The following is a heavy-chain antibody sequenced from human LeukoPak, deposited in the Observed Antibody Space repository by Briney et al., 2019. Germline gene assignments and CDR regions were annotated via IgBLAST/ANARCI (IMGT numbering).Heavy chain of an antibody. CDR1: GGSISSYY. CDR3: ARHEGDGQTFGAEYFQH. V-gene: IGHV4-59*08. J-gene: IGHJ1*01. CDR2: IYYSGST. D-gene: IGHD5-24*01. Sequence: SETLSLTCTVSGGSISSYYWSWIRQPPGKGLEWIGYIYYSGSTNYNPSLKSRVTISVDTSKNQFSLKLSSVTAADTAVYYCARHEGDGQTFGAEYFQHWGQGTLVTVSS.